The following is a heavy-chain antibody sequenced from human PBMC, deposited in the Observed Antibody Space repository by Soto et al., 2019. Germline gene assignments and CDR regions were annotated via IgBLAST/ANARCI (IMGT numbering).Heavy chain of an antibody. CDR2: IRSKAYGGTT. CDR1: GLSCCGCA. V-gene: IGHV3-49*03. CDR3: TRAPLYYYDSSGYSDY. J-gene: IGHJ4*02. D-gene: IGHD3-22*01. Sequence: PRTHACTASGLSCCGCALNHFRQAPGKGLEWVGFIRSKAYGGTTEYAASVKGRFTISRDDSKSIAYLQMNSLKTEDTAVYYCTRAPLYYYDSSGYSDYWDQGTLVTVSS.